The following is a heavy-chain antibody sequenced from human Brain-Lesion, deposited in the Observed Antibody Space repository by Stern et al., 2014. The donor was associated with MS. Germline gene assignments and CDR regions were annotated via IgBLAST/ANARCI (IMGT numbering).Heavy chain of an antibody. J-gene: IGHJ4*02. Sequence: QVQLVESGPGLVKPSETLSLTCTVSGGSISSSSYYWGWIRQPPGKGLEWIGSIYYRGSPYYNPSLKSRATISRDTSKNQFSLRLSSVTAADTAVYFCAKLWLGELPESPFDYWGQGTLVTVFS. D-gene: IGHD3-10*01. CDR1: GGSISSSSYY. CDR3: AKLWLGELPESPFDY. V-gene: IGHV4-39*01. CDR2: IYYRGSP.